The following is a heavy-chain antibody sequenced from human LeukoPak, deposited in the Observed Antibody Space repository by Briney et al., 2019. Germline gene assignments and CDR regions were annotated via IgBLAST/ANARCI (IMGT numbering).Heavy chain of an antibody. V-gene: IGHV3-33*01. J-gene: IGHJ4*02. CDR3: ATSGIFGVVAY. D-gene: IGHD3-3*01. CDR2: IWYDGSNK. CDR1: GFTFSSYG. Sequence: GGSLRLSCAASGFTFSSYGMHWVRQAPGKGLEWVAVIWYDGSNKYYADSVKGRFTTSRDNSKNTLYLQMNSLRAEDTAVYYCATSGIFGVVAYWGQGTLVTVSS.